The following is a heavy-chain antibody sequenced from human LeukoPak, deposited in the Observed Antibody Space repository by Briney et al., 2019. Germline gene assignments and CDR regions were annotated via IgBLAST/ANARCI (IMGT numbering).Heavy chain of an antibody. D-gene: IGHD5-12*01. CDR1: GGSIGSGGYY. Sequence: SETLSLTCTVAGGSIGSGGYYWSWIRQHPGKGLEWIGYIYYSGSTYYNPSLKSRVTISVDTSKNQFSLKLSSVTAADTAVYYCARVGTGWLRSTYFDYWGQGTLVTVSS. CDR2: IYYSGST. V-gene: IGHV4-31*03. J-gene: IGHJ4*02. CDR3: ARVGTGWLRSTYFDY.